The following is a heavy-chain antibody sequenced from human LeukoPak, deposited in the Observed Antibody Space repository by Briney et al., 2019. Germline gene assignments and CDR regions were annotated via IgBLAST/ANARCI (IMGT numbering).Heavy chain of an antibody. CDR3: ARNLGSCSGGTCYEDF. V-gene: IGHV3-33*08. D-gene: IGHD2-15*01. Sequence: PGRSLRLSCAASGFTFSSYAMHWVRQAPGKGLEWVAVIWDDGSKKHYADSVKGRFTISRDNSKNTLCLQMDSLRAEDTAVYYCARNLGSCSGGTCYEDFWGQGTLVTVSS. J-gene: IGHJ4*02. CDR1: GFTFSSYA. CDR2: IWDDGSKK.